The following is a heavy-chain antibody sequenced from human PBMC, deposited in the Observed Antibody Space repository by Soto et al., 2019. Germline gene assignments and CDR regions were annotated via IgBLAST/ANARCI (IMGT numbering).Heavy chain of an antibody. J-gene: IGHJ4*02. CDR2: INPNSGGT. Sequence: ASVKVSCKASGYTFTGYYMHWVRQAPGQGLEWMGWINPNSGGTNYVQKFQGRVTMTRDTSISTAYMELSRLRSDDTAAYYCARPTTIAARPLDYWGRGTLVTVSS. CDR3: ARPTTIAARPLDY. D-gene: IGHD6-6*01. CDR1: GYTFTGYY. V-gene: IGHV1-2*02.